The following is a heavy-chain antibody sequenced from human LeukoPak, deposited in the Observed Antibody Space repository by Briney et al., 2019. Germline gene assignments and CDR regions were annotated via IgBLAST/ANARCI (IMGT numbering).Heavy chain of an antibody. Sequence: PSETLSLTCIVSGGSMNNFFWAWIRQTPEKRLEWIGYVYYGGSGKYNPSLERRVSISLDTSKNQFSLRLTAVTAADAATYYCARGTEEVSTISETFDIWGQGTAVTVSS. D-gene: IGHD5-24*01. CDR1: GGSMNNFF. J-gene: IGHJ3*02. CDR3: ARGTEEVSTISETFDI. V-gene: IGHV4-59*01. CDR2: VYYGGSG.